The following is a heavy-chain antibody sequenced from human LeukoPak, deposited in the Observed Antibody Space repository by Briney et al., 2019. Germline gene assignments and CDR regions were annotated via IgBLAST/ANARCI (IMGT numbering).Heavy chain of an antibody. V-gene: IGHV6-1*01. J-gene: IGHJ5*02. CDR1: GDSVSSNSVT. Sequence: SQPLSFTCAIAGDSVSSNSVTWHWIRQSPSRGLEWLCRRYYRSTWYNDYEVSVRGRITVNPDRSKNQFSLHLNSVTPEDTAVYYCARRLTQYDCFDPWGQGILVTVSS. D-gene: IGHD2-2*01. CDR2: RYYRSTWYN. CDR3: ARRLTQYDCFDP.